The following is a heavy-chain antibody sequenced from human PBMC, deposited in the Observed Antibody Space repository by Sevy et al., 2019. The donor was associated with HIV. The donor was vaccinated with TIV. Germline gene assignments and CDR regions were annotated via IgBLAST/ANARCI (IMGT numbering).Heavy chain of an antibody. CDR2: IWDDGSDK. J-gene: IGHJ4*02. CDR3: ARDLVGATGD. V-gene: IGHV3-30*04. Sequence: GGSLRLSCAASGFTFSSYVMHWVRQAPGKGLEWVALIWDDGSDKYYADSVKGRFTISRDNSKNMLYLQMNSLRPEDTAVYYGARDLVGATGDWGQGTLVTVSS. CDR1: GFTFSSYV. D-gene: IGHD1-26*01.